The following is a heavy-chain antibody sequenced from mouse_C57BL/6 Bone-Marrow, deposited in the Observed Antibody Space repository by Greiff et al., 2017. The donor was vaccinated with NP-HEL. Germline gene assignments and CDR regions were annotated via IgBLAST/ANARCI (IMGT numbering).Heavy chain of an antibody. CDR2: IYPGSGST. D-gene: IGHD1-1*01. V-gene: IGHV1-55*01. J-gene: IGHJ1*03. CDR1: GYTFTSYW. CDR3: ARCYYGSSWYFEV. Sequence: QVQLKQPGAELVKPGASVKMSCKASGYTFTSYWITWVKQRPGQGLEWIGDIYPGSGSTNYNEKFKSKATLTVDTSSSTAYMQLSSLTSEDSAVYYCARCYYGSSWYFEVWGTGTTVTVSS.